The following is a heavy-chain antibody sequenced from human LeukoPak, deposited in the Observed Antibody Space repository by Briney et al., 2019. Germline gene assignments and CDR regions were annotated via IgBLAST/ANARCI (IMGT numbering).Heavy chain of an antibody. V-gene: IGHV3-21*01. J-gene: IGHJ3*02. CDR3: ARGGVSRIAVAGTYAFDI. Sequence: GGSLRISCAASGFTISNYGLNWVRQAPGRGLEWVSSISDSGTDIYYADSVKGRFTISRDNAKNSLSLQMNSLRAEDTAVYYCARGGVSRIAVAGTYAFDIWGQGTMVTVSS. D-gene: IGHD6-19*01. CDR2: ISDSGTDI. CDR1: GFTISNYG.